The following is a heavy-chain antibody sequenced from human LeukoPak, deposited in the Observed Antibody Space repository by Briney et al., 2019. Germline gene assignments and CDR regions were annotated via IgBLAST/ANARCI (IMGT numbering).Heavy chain of an antibody. J-gene: IGHJ1*01. Sequence: ASVKVSCKASGYTFTGYYMHWVRQSPVQGLEWIGWINPSSGGTNYAQKFQGRVTMTRDTSISTAYMELSRLRSDDTAVYYCARVVDSGSPSEYLQPWGQGTLVTVSS. V-gene: IGHV1-2*02. CDR3: ARVVDSGSPSEYLQP. D-gene: IGHD1-26*01. CDR2: INPSSGGT. CDR1: GYTFTGYY.